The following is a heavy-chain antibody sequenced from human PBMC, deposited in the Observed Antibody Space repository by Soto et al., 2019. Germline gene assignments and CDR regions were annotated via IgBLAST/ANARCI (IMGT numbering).Heavy chain of an antibody. CDR1: GFTFSSYG. J-gene: IGHJ6*02. D-gene: IGHD6-6*01. CDR2: ISYDGSNK. V-gene: IGHV3-30*18. Sequence: GGSLRLSCAASGFTFSSYGMHWVRQAPGKGLEWVAVISYDGSNKYYADSVKGRFTISRDNSKNTLYLQMNSLRAEDTAVYYCAKDGTLSSSSWYYYYAMDVWGQGTTVTVSS. CDR3: AKDGTLSSSSWYYYYAMDV.